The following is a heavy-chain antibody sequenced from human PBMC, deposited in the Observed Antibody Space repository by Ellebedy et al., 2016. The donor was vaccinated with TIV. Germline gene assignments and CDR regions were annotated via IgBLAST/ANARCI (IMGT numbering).Heavy chain of an antibody. CDR1: GFPFSHYW. V-gene: IGHV3-7*01. J-gene: IGHJ2*01. CDR2: IKQDGSEI. CDR3: ARRYFDL. Sequence: GESLKISXAASGFPFSHYWMSWVRPAPGKGLEWVANIKQDGSEIYYVNSVKGRFTISRDNAKNSLYLQMNSLRAEDTAVYYCARRYFDLWGRGTLVTVSS.